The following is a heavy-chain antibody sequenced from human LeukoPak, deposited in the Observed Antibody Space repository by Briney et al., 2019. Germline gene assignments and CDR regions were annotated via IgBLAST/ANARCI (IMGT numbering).Heavy chain of an antibody. D-gene: IGHD3-3*01. J-gene: IGHJ4*02. CDR1: GGTFSSYA. V-gene: IGHV1-2*02. Sequence: ASVKVSCKASGGTFSSYAISWVRQAPGQGLEWMGWINPNSGGTNYAQKFQGRVTMTRDTSISTAYMELSRLRSDDTAVYYCARGVITIFGVVRWYFGYWGQGTLVTVSS. CDR2: INPNSGGT. CDR3: ARGVITIFGVVRWYFGY.